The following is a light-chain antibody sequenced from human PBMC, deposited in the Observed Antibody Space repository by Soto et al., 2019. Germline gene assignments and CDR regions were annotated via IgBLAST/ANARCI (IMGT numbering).Light chain of an antibody. CDR2: GSS. Sequence: EIVLTQSPVTLSVSPGEKATLSCRSSQSIADYVIWYHQRPGQAPRVLMHGSSTRAAGVPARFSGSGSGTEFTLTISSLESEDSGIYYCQHYHRWPPFTFGPGTKVQI. CDR1: QSIADY. V-gene: IGKV3-15*01. J-gene: IGKJ3*01. CDR3: QHYHRWPPFT.